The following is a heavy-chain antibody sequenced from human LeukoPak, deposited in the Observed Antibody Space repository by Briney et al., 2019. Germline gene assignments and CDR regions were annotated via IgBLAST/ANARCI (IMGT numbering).Heavy chain of an antibody. D-gene: IGHD3-9*01. CDR3: ARLFIDILTGSRGDAFDI. J-gene: IGHJ3*02. V-gene: IGHV1-46*01. CDR2: INPSGGST. Sequence: ASVKVSCKASGYTFTSYYMHWVRQAPGQGLEWMGIINPSGGSTSYAQKFQGRVTMTRDTSTSTVYMELSSLRSEDTAVYYCARLFIDILTGSRGDAFDIWGQGTMVTVSS. CDR1: GYTFTSYY.